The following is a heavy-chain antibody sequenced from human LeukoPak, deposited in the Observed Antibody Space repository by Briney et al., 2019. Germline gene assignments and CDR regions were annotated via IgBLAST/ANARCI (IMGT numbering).Heavy chain of an antibody. CDR2: IYTSGST. CDR3: ARDSTSACGGDCYSYAFDI. V-gene: IGHV4-4*07. CDR1: GGSISSYY. Sequence: PSETLSLTCTVSGGSISSYYWSWIRQPAGKGLEWIGRIYTSGSTNYNPSLKSRVTMSVDTSKNQFSLKLSSVTAADTAVYYCARDSTSACGGDCYSYAFDIWGQGTMVTVSS. J-gene: IGHJ3*02. D-gene: IGHD2-21*02.